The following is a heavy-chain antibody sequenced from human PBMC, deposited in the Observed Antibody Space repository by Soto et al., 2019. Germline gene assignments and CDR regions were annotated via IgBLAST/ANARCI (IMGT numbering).Heavy chain of an antibody. CDR1: GGDISTYY. V-gene: IGHV4-4*07. J-gene: IGHJ5*02. Sequence: QVQLQESGPGLVKPSETLSLTCTVSGGDISTYYWTWIRQPAGKGLEWIGRIYSSGSTKYNPSLKSLVTMSLDTSKNQFSLRLSSVTAADTAVYYCARGQRFSDWFDPWGQGTLVTVSS. CDR2: IYSSGST. CDR3: ARGQRFSDWFDP. D-gene: IGHD3-3*01.